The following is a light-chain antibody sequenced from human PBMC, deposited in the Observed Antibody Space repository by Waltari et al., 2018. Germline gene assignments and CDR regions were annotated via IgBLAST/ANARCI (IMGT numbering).Light chain of an antibody. CDR1: QSVSSN. CDR2: GAS. CDR3: QHYDNWPPFT. Sequence: EIVMTQSPATLSVSPGERATLSCRASQSVSSNLAWYQQKPGQAPRLLIYGASTRATGSPARFSGSGSGTEFTLTINSLQSEDFAVYYCQHYDNWPPFTFGPGTKVDIK. J-gene: IGKJ3*01. V-gene: IGKV3-15*01.